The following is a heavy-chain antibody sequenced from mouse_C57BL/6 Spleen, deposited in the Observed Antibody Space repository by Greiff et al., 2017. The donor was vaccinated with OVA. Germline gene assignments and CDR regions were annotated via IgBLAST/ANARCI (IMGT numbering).Heavy chain of an antibody. D-gene: IGHD1-1*01. J-gene: IGHJ1*03. Sequence: VKLMESGAELAKPGASVKLSCKASGYTFTSYWMHWVKQRPGQGLEWIGYINPSSGYTKYNQKFKDKATVTADKSSSTAYMQLSSLTYEDSAVYYCARGHYGSSHWYFDGWGTGTTVTVSS. CDR2: INPSSGYT. CDR3: ARGHYGSSHWYFDG. V-gene: IGHV1-7*01. CDR1: GYTFTSYW.